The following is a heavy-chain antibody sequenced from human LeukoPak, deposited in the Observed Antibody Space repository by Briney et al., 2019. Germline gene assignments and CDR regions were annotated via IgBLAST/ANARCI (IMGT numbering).Heavy chain of an antibody. V-gene: IGHV1-2*02. J-gene: IGHJ4*02. CDR3: ARATTDCSSTTCPGGGAY. CDR2: INPNSGGT. D-gene: IGHD2-2*01. CDR1: GYTFTGYY. Sequence: ASVKVSCKASGYTFTGYYMHWVRQAPGQGLEWMGWINPNSGGTNYAQKFQGRVTMTRDTSISTAYMELNRLRSDDTAVYYCARATTDCSSTTCPGGGAYWGQGTLVTVSS.